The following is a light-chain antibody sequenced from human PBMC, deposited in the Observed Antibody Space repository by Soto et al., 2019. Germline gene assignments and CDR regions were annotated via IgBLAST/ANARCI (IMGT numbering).Light chain of an antibody. CDR3: QACDYSLTASV. V-gene: IGLV1-40*01. Sequence: QSVLTQPPSVSGAPGQRVTISCTGTSSNLGAGYDVHWYQQLPGAAPKLVIFGNRNRPSGVPERFSGSKSGTSASLAITGLQTEDEADYYCQACDYSLTASVFGGGTKVTVL. CDR2: GNR. CDR1: SSNLGAGYD. J-gene: IGLJ3*02.